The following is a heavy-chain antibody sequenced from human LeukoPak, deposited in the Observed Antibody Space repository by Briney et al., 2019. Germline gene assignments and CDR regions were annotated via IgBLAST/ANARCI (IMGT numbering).Heavy chain of an antibody. V-gene: IGHV4-4*07. Sequence: PSETLSLTCSVSGGSISTYYWSWIRQPAGKGLEWIGRVHRSGNTNYNPSLQSRVTMSVDTSKNRISLRLRFVTAADTAVYYCARDDFGYSVHYGMDVWGQGTAVTVSS. CDR2: VHRSGNT. CDR3: ARDDFGYSVHYGMDV. CDR1: GGSISTYY. J-gene: IGHJ6*02. D-gene: IGHD3/OR15-3a*01.